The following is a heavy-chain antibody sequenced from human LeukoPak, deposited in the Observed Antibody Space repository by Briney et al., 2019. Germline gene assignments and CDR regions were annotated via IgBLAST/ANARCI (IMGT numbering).Heavy chain of an antibody. Sequence: PGGSLRLSCAASGFTFSSYAMSWVRQAPGKGLGWVSVISAGGGSTYYADSVKGRFTISRDNSKNTLYLQMNSLRAEDTAVYYCAKGIYGDYGTAQGSDYWGQGTLVTVSS. CDR1: GFTFSSYA. CDR3: AKGIYGDYGTAQGSDY. J-gene: IGHJ4*02. D-gene: IGHD4-17*01. V-gene: IGHV3-23*01. CDR2: ISAGGGST.